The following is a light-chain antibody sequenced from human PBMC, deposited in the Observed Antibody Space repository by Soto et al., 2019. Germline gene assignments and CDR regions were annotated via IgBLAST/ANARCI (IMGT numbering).Light chain of an antibody. V-gene: IGKV3-11*01. CDR1: QSVTTS. Sequence: EIVLTQSPATLPLSPGERATLSCRASQSVTTSLAWYQQKPGQSPRLVIYGASNRAAGIPARFSGSGSGTDFTLTISSLEPEDFAVYFCQQRTNWPPSITFGQGTRLESK. CDR3: QQRTNWPPSIT. CDR2: GAS. J-gene: IGKJ5*01.